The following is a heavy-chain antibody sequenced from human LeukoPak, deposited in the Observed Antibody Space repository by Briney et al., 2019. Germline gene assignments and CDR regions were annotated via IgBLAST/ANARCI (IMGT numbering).Heavy chain of an antibody. Sequence: SETLSLTCTVSGGSISSSSYYWGWIRQPPGKGLEWIGSIYYSGSTYYNPSLKSRVTISVDTSKNQFSLKLSSVTAADTAVYYCARRHSSGWYRGNWFDPWGQGTLVTVSS. J-gene: IGHJ5*02. V-gene: IGHV4-39*01. CDR1: GGSISSSSYY. D-gene: IGHD6-19*01. CDR3: ARRHSSGWYRGNWFDP. CDR2: IYYSGST.